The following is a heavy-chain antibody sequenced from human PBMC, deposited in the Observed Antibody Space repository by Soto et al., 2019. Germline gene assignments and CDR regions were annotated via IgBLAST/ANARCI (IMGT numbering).Heavy chain of an antibody. J-gene: IGHJ4*02. CDR3: AKVSSSWYAGFFDL. CDR1: GFTFSAYG. D-gene: IGHD6-13*01. V-gene: IGHV3-30*18. CDR2: ISHDGSNT. Sequence: PGGSLRLSCAASGFTFSAYGIHWVRQAPGKGLEWVAVISHDGSNTNYADSVKGRFTFSRDNSKDTVYLQMNSLRAEDTALYYCAKVSSSWYAGFFDLWGRGTLVTVSS.